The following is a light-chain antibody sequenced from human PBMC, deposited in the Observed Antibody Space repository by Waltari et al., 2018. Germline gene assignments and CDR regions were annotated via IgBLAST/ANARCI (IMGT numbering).Light chain of an antibody. J-gene: IGKJ1*01. CDR2: AAS. Sequence: DIQMTQSPSSLSASVGDRVTITCRASQSICSYLNWYQQKPGKCPKLLIYAASSSQSGVPSRFSGGGSGTDFTLTISSLQPEDVATYYCQQSYSTPTFGQGTKVEIK. CDR1: QSICSY. V-gene: IGKV1-39*01. CDR3: QQSYSTPT.